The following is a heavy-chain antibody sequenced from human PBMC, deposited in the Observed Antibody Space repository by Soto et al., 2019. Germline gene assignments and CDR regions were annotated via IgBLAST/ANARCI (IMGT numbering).Heavy chain of an antibody. J-gene: IGHJ4*02. CDR1: GFTFSSYA. V-gene: IGHV3-23*01. CDR2: ISGSGGST. Sequence: EVQLLESGGGLVQPWGSLRLSCAASGFTFSSYAMSWVRQAPGKGLERVSAISGSGGSTYYADSVKGRFTISRDNSKNTLYPEMNSLSAEDTAVYFCAKDGGWSGYPDYWGQGTLVTVSS. CDR3: AKDGGWSGYPDY. D-gene: IGHD3-3*01.